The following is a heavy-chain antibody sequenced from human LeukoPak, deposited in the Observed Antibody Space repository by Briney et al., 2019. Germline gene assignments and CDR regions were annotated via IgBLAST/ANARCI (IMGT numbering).Heavy chain of an antibody. CDR1: GFTFSNYW. V-gene: IGHV3-7*01. CDR3: ARDDGDV. CDR2: INEDGSGK. J-gene: IGHJ6*04. Sequence: GGSLRLSCESSGFTFSNYWMKWVRQAPGKGLEWVASINEDGSGKFSVGSVKDRITISRDNTRNSLDLQINSLTVEDTAIYYCARDDGDVWGTGTTVTVSS.